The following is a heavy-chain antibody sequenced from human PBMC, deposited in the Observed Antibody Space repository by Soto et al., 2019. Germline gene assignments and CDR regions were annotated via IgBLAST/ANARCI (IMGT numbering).Heavy chain of an antibody. J-gene: IGHJ4*02. CDR2: INPSGGST. Sequence: ASVKVSCKASGYTFTGYYMHWVRQAPGQGLEWTGIINPSGGSTSYAQKFQGRVTMTRDTSTSTVYMELSSLRSEDTAVYYCARVDSSGNTPDYWGQGTLVTVSS. V-gene: IGHV1-46*01. CDR3: ARVDSSGNTPDY. CDR1: GYTFTGYY. D-gene: IGHD6-19*01.